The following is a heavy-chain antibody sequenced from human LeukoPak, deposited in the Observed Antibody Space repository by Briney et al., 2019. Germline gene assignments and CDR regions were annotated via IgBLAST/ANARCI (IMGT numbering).Heavy chain of an antibody. CDR1: GGSISNADYY. V-gene: IGHV4-39*01. Sequence: SETLSLTCSVSGGSISNADYYWGWIRQAPGKGLEWIGSIFYGERNHYNPSLKSRATMSVDTSMNQFSLKLTSVTAADAAMYYCARQLPTAAADTRGYFEYWGQGAVVTVSS. D-gene: IGHD6-13*01. CDR3: ARQLPTAAADTRGYFEY. J-gene: IGHJ4*01. CDR2: IFYGERN.